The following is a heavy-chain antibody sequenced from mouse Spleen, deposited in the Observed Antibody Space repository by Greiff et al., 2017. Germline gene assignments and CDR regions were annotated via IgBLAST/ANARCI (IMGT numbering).Heavy chain of an antibody. V-gene: IGHV5-17*01. J-gene: IGHJ2*01. Sequence: EVMLVESGGGLVKPGGSLKLSCAASGFTFSDYGMHWVRQAPEKGLEWVAYISSGSSTIYYADTVKGRFTISRDNAKNTLFLQMTSLRSEDTAMYYCARIVYDYDGRHFDYWGQGTTLTVSS. CDR3: ARIVYDYDGRHFDY. CDR1: GFTFSDYG. D-gene: IGHD2-4*01. CDR2: ISSGSSTI.